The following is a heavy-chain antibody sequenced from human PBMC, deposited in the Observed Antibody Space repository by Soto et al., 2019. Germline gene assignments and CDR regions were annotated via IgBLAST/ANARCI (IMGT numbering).Heavy chain of an antibody. CDR1: GGTFSSYA. J-gene: IGHJ6*02. Sequence: QVQLVQSGAEVKKPGSSVKVSCKASGGTFSSYAISWVRQAPGQGLEWMGGIIPIFGTANYAQNFHCSVKITADKSTSAADKELSSLRSEDTAVYYSARAIFPPARFSYGMDVWGQGTTVTVSS. CDR3: ARAIFPPARFSYGMDV. D-gene: IGHD3-3*02. CDR2: IIPIFGTA. V-gene: IGHV1-69*06.